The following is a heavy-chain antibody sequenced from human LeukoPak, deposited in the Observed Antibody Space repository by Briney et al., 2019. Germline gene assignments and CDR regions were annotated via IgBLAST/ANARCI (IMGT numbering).Heavy chain of an antibody. V-gene: IGHV1-8*01. CDR3: ARVCMRYCSGGFGY. J-gene: IGHJ4*02. CDR1: GCTFTSYD. Sequence: ASVKVSFKASGCTFTSYDINWVRQATGQGLEWMGWMNPNSGNTGYAQKFQGRVTMTRNTSISTAYMELSSLRSEDTAVYYCARVCMRYCSGGFGYWGQGTLVTVSS. D-gene: IGHD2-15*01. CDR2: MNPNSGNT.